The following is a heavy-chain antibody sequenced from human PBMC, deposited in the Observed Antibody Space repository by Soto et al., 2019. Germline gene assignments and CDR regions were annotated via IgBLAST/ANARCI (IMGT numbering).Heavy chain of an antibody. Sequence: PSETLSLTCAVSGGSISSGGYSWSWIRQPPGKGLEWIGYIYHSGSTYYNPSLKSRVTISVDRSKNQFPLELSSVTAADTAVYYCARAGGVTIFGVAHYGMDVWGQGTTVTVSS. CDR2: IYHSGST. D-gene: IGHD3-3*01. V-gene: IGHV4-30-2*01. J-gene: IGHJ6*02. CDR1: GGSISSGGYS. CDR3: ARAGGVTIFGVAHYGMDV.